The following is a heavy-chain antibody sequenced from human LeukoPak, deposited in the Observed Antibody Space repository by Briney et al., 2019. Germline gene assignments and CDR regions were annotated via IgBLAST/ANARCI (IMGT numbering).Heavy chain of an antibody. CDR3: ARGAMVRPFDY. V-gene: IGHV4-59*01. CDR2: IYYSGST. J-gene: IGHJ4*02. Sequence: PSETLSLTCAVYGGSFSGYYWSWIRQPPGKGLEWIGYIYYSGSTNYNPSLKSRVTISVDTSKNQFSLKLSSVTAADTAVYYCARGAMVRPFDYWGQGTLVTVSS. D-gene: IGHD3-10*01. CDR1: GGSFSGYY.